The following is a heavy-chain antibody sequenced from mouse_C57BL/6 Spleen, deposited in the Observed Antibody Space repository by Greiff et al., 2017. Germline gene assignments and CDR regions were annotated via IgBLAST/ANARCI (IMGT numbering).Heavy chain of an antibody. D-gene: IGHD1-1*01. CDR2: SRNKANDYTT. CDR3: ARDAPYYYGSSYAHWYFDV. J-gene: IGHJ1*03. CDR1: GFTFSDFY. V-gene: IGHV7-1*01. Sequence: EVQRVESGGGLVQSGRSLRLSCATSGFTFSDFYMEWVRQAPGKGLEWIAASRNKANDYTTEYSASVKGRFIVSRDTSQSILYLQMNALRAEDTAIYYCARDAPYYYGSSYAHWYFDVWGTGTTVTVSS.